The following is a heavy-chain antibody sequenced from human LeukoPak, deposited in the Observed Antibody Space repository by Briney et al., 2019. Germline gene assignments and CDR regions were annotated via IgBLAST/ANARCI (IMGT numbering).Heavy chain of an antibody. J-gene: IGHJ3*02. CDR1: GFTFDDYA. CDR3: ATEVRAFDI. Sequence: GGSLRLSCAASGFTFDDYAMHWVRQAPGKGLEWVSLISGDGGSTYYADSVKGRFTISRDNSKNSLYLQMNSLRTEDTASYYCATEVRAFDIWGQGTMVTVSS. V-gene: IGHV3-43*02. CDR2: ISGDGGST. D-gene: IGHD1-14*01.